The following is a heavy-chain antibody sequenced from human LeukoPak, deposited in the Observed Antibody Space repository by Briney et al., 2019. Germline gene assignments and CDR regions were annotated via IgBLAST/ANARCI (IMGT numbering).Heavy chain of an antibody. V-gene: IGHV5-51*01. CDR2: INPGDSDT. D-gene: IGHD1-26*01. CDR1: GYSFTTYW. Sequence: ESLNISCKGSGYSFTTYWLGWVRQMPRKGLEYMGIINPGDSDTRYSPSFQGQVTISVDKSISTAYLQWSSLKASDTAMYYCASPRVGATAFDIWGKGTMVTVSS. CDR3: ASPRVGATAFDI. J-gene: IGHJ3*02.